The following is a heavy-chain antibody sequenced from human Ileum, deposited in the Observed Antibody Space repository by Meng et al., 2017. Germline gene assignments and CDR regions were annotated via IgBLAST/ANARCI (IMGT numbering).Heavy chain of an antibody. J-gene: IGHJ4*02. CDR3: ARGGHDSSGYYSFDY. V-gene: IGHV4-34*01. D-gene: IGHD3-22*01. CDR2: INHSGST. Sequence: VQLQQWGAGLLKPSEPLSLTCAVYGGSFSGYYWSWIRQPPGKGLEWIGEINHSGSTNYNPSLKSRVTISVDTSKNQFSLKLSSVTAADTAVYYCARGGHDSSGYYSFDYWGQGTLVTVSS. CDR1: GGSFSGYY.